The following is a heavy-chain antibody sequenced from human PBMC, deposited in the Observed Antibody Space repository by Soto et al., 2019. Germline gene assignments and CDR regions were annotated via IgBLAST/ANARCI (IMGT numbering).Heavy chain of an antibody. D-gene: IGHD3-3*01. CDR1: GGTFSSYA. Sequence: ASVKVSCKASGGTFSSYAISWVRQAPGQGLEWMGGIIPIFGTANYAQKFQGRVTITADESTSTAYMELSSLRSEDTAVYYCARGTSYDFWSGYLDYWGQGTLVTVSS. V-gene: IGHV1-69*13. CDR2: IIPIFGTA. CDR3: ARGTSYDFWSGYLDY. J-gene: IGHJ4*02.